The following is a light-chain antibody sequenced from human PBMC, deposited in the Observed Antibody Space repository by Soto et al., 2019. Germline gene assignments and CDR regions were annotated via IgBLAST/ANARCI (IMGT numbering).Light chain of an antibody. J-gene: IGKJ1*01. CDR2: GAS. CDR1: QFVSSN. Sequence: EIVMTQSPVTLSVSPGERATVSCRASQFVSSNLAWYQQKPGQAPRLLIYGASTRATGIPARFSGSGSGTEFTLTISSLQSEDFAVYYCQQYVSSWTFGQGTKVDIK. CDR3: QQYVSSWT. V-gene: IGKV3D-15*01.